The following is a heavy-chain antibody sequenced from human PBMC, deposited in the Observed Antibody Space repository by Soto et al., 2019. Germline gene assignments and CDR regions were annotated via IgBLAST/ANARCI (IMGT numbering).Heavy chain of an antibody. J-gene: IGHJ4*02. V-gene: IGHV2-5*02. Sequence: QITLKESGPTLVKPTQTLTLTCTFSGFSLSTNGVGVGWIRQPPGKALEWLALIYWDGDKRYSPSLRSRLTLTKDTSKNQVVLTMTNMDPVDTATYYCARRRDETYALDYWGQGTLVTVAS. D-gene: IGHD4-17*01. CDR3: ARRRDETYALDY. CDR1: GFSLSTNGVG. CDR2: IYWDGDK.